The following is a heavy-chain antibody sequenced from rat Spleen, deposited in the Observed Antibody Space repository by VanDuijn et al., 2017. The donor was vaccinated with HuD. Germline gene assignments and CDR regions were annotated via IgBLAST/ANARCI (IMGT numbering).Heavy chain of an antibody. V-gene: IGHV5-29*01. D-gene: IGHD3-1*01. CDR3: ARLTPFDY. CDR2: ISYDGSST. Sequence: EVQLVESDGGLVQPGRSLKLSCAASGFTFSDYYMAWVRQAPTKGLEWVATISYDGSSTYYRDSVKGRFTISRDNAKSTLYLQMDSLRSEDTATYYCARLTPFDYWGQGVMVTVSS. J-gene: IGHJ2*01. CDR1: GFTFSDYY.